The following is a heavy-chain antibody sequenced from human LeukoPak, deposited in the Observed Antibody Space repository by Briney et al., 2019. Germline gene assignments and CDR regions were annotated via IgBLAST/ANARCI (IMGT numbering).Heavy chain of an antibody. CDR2: IYYTGST. CDR1: GGSISRGGYY. J-gene: IGHJ6*03. D-gene: IGHD1-1*01. CDR3: ATTWKNGVELERGVYYYMDV. Sequence: PSETLSLTCTVSGGSISRGGYYWSWIRQHPGKGLEWIGYIYYTGSTYYNPSLESRVTISVDTSKNQFSLKLSSVTAADTAVYYCATTWKNGVELERGVYYYMDVWGKGTTVTVSS. V-gene: IGHV4-31*03.